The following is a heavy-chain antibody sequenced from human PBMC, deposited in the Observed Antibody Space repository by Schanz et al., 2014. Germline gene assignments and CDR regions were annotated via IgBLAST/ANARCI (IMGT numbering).Heavy chain of an antibody. J-gene: IGHJ5*02. Sequence: QVQLVQSGPEVKKPGASVKVSCQASGYTLKDHAMHWVRQAPGQSLEWLGWINPANGNTHDSPRLNGRVSISSDTAASTVDLHFSSLKSDDTAVYYCARDLIAAAESWFDPWGQGTPITVSS. V-gene: IGHV1-3*01. CDR2: INPANGNT. D-gene: IGHD6-13*01. CDR3: ARDLIAAAESWFDP. CDR1: GYTLKDHA.